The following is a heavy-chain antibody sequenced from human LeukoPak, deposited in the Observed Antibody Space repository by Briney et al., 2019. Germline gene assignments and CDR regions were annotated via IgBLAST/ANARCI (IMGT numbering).Heavy chain of an antibody. CDR1: GFTFSSYA. CDR3: AREGIAAARIRNWFDP. CDR2: ISYDGSNK. Sequence: PGRSLRLSCAASGFTFSSYAMHWVRQAPGKGLEWVAVISYDGSNKYYADSVKGRFTISRDNSKNTLYLQMNSLRAEDTAVYYCAREGIAAARIRNWFDPWGQGTLVTVSS. J-gene: IGHJ5*02. V-gene: IGHV3-30-3*01. D-gene: IGHD6-13*01.